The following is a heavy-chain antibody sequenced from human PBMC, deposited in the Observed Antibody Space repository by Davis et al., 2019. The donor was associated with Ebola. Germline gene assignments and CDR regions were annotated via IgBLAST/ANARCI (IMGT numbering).Heavy chain of an antibody. Sequence: PSETLSLTCTVSGGSISSSSYYWGWIRQPPGKGLEWIGSIYYSGSTYYNPSLKSRVTISVDTSKNQFSLKLSSVTAADTAVYYCARGGVGYSGYRFFDYWGQGTLVTVSS. CDR1: GGSISSSSYY. CDR2: IYYSGST. J-gene: IGHJ4*02. CDR3: ARGGVGYSGYRFFDY. D-gene: IGHD5-12*01. V-gene: IGHV4-39*01.